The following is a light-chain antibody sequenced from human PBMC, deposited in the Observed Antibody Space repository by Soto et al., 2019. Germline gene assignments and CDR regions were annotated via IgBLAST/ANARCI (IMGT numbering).Light chain of an antibody. J-gene: IGKJ2*01. CDR1: QSISSW. CDR3: QHYRSYYT. CDR2: KAS. V-gene: IGKV1-5*03. Sequence: DIPMTQSPSTLSASVGDRVTITCRASQSISSWLAWYQQKPGKAPKLLIYKASSLQSRIPSRFRGSGSGTEFTLTISGLQTDDFATYYCQHYRSYYTFGQGTKVETK.